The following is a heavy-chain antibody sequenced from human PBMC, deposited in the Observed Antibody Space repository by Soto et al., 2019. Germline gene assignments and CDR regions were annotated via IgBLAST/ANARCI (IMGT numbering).Heavy chain of an antibody. Sequence: PGESLKISCRGSGYIFTSYWIAWVRQMPGKGLECMGIIYPSDSDTRYSPSFQGQVTISVDKSISTAYLQWNSLKASDTAIYYCAIRGASQWLKFWGQGTLVTVSS. CDR3: AIRGASQWLKF. CDR1: GYIFTSYW. J-gene: IGHJ4*02. V-gene: IGHV5-51*01. CDR2: IYPSDSDT. D-gene: IGHD6-19*01.